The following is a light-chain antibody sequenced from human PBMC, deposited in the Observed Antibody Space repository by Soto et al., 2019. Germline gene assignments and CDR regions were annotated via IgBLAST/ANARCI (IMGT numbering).Light chain of an antibody. CDR3: CSYAGTATV. Sequence: QSALTQPPSASGSPGQSVAISCTGTSSDVGGYNYVSWYQQHPGKAPKLMIYEVNKRPSGVPDRFSGSKSGNTASLTVSGLQAEDEADYYCCSYAGTATVFGTGTKVTVL. CDR2: EVN. CDR1: SSDVGGYNY. V-gene: IGLV2-8*01. J-gene: IGLJ1*01.